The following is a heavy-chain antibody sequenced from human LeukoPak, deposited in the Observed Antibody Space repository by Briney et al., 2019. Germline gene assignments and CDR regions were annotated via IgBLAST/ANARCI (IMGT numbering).Heavy chain of an antibody. Sequence: PSETLSLTCTVSGGSISSYYWSWIRQPPGKGLEWIGYIYYSGSTNYNPPLKSRVTISVDTSKNQFSLKLSSVTAADTAVYYCARVYNWNVDYWGQGTLVTVSS. CDR3: ARVYNWNVDY. J-gene: IGHJ4*02. CDR2: IYYSGST. D-gene: IGHD1-1*01. CDR1: GGSISSYY. V-gene: IGHV4-59*01.